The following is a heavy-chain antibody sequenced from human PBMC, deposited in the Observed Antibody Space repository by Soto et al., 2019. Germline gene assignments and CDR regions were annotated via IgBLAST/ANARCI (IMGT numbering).Heavy chain of an antibody. CDR3: AREHYYDSSGYPDLYFDY. Sequence: SETLSLTCTVSGGSISSGGYYWSWIRQHPGKGLEWIGYIYYSGSTYYNPSLKSRVTISVDTSKNQFSLKLSSVTAADTAVYYCAREHYYDSSGYPDLYFDYWGQGTLVTVSS. D-gene: IGHD3-22*01. J-gene: IGHJ4*02. CDR1: GGSISSGGYY. V-gene: IGHV4-31*03. CDR2: IYYSGST.